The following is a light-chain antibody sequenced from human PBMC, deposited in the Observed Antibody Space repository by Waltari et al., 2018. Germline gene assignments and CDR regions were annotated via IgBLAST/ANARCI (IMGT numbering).Light chain of an antibody. CDR1: NSNIGNNY. V-gene: IGLV1-51*01. CDR2: DNN. CDR3: AIWDSSLNAIV. Sequence: QSVLTQPPSVSAAPGQKVTISCSGTNSNIGNNYVACYQQLPGTAPKLLTYDNNKRPSGIPDRFSGSKSGRTATLAISGLQTGDEADYSCAIWDSSLNAIVFGGGTKLTVL. J-gene: IGLJ3*02.